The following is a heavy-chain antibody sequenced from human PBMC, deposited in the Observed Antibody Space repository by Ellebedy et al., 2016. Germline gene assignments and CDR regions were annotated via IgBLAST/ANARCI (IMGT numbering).Heavy chain of an antibody. V-gene: IGHV4-4*07. CDR1: GDSISGYY. CDR3: ARDLGGIVSWELVH. Sequence: SETLSLTCTVSGDSISGYYWTWIRQPAGRGLEWIGRIYPSGSTNYNPSLKSRVTMSVDTSKSQFSLNLSSVTAADTAVYYCARDLGGIVSWELVHWGQGTLVTVSS. J-gene: IGHJ4*02. D-gene: IGHD1-26*01. CDR2: IYPSGST.